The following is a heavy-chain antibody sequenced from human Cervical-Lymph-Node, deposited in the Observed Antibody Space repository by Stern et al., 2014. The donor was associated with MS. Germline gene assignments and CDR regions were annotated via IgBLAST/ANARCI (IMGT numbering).Heavy chain of an antibody. CDR1: GGSIRSGSYY. CDR2: TYTSGTT. D-gene: IGHD5-12*01. Sequence: QLQLQESGPGLVKPSQTLSLTCTVSGGSIRSGSYYWSWIRQPAGKGLEWIGRTYTSGTTNHNPPLKSRVTITVDTSKNQFPVKLSSVTAADTAVYYCAREWAPPSGTIYYYYGMDVWGQGTTVTVSS. J-gene: IGHJ6*02. V-gene: IGHV4-61*02. CDR3: AREWAPPSGTIYYYYGMDV.